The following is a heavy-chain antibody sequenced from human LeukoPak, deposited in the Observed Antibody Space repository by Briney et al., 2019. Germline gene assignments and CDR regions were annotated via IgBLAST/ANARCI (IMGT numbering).Heavy chain of an antibody. CDR3: ARTTEGGYTYGYFHYYYMDV. D-gene: IGHD5-18*01. Sequence: SETLSLTCTVSGGSISSYYWGWIRQPPAKGLEWIGNLHYSGNTNYNPSLKSRVTISVDTSKNQFSLKLTSVTAAGTAVYYCARTTEGGYTYGYFHYYYMDVWGKGTTVTISS. CDR1: GGSISSYY. J-gene: IGHJ6*03. CDR2: LHYSGNT. V-gene: IGHV4-59*01.